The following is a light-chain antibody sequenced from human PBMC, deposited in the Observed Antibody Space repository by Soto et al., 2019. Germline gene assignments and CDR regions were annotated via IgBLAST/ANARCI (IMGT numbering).Light chain of an antibody. CDR1: SSNIGAGYD. Sequence: QLVLTQPPSVSGAPGQRVTIFCTGTSSNIGAGYDVHWYQQFPGTVPKLLIYGNNNRPSGVPDRFSGSKSGTSASLAITGLQAEDEATYYCCSYAGSYNLGVFGGGTKLTVL. V-gene: IGLV1-40*01. CDR2: GNN. J-gene: IGLJ3*02. CDR3: CSYAGSYNLGV.